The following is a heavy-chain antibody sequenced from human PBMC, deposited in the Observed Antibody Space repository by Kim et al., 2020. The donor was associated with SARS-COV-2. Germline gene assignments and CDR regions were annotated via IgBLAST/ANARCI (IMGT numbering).Heavy chain of an antibody. CDR3: ARSITMVRGARTTYYYYGMDV. J-gene: IGHJ6*02. V-gene: IGHV3-21*01. CDR2: ISSSSSYI. Sequence: GGSLRLSCAASGFTFSSYSMNWVRQAPGKGLEWVSSISSSSSYIYYADSVKGRFTISRDNAKNSLYLQMNSLRAEDTAVYYCARSITMVRGARTTYYYYGMDVWGQGTTVTVSS. D-gene: IGHD3-10*01. CDR1: GFTFSSYS.